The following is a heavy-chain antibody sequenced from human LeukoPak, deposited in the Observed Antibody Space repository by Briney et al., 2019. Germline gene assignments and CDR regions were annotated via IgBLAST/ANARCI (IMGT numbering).Heavy chain of an antibody. CDR2: ISGSGGST. D-gene: IGHD3-10*01. Sequence: PGGSLRLSCAASGFTFSSYWMHWVRQAPGKGLEWVSAISGSGGSTYYADSVKGRFTISRDSSKNTLYLQMNSLRAEDTAVYYCAREVWFGEFDAFDIWGQGTMVTVSS. J-gene: IGHJ3*02. V-gene: IGHV3-23*01. CDR3: AREVWFGEFDAFDI. CDR1: GFTFSSYW.